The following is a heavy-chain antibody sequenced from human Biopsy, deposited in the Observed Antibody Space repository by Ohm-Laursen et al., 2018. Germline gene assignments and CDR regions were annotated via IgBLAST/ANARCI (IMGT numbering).Heavy chain of an antibody. CDR2: INPNSGVT. J-gene: IGHJ4*02. D-gene: IGHD3-10*01. CDR1: GYTFTGYY. Sequence: GSLVKVSCKASGYTFTGYYMHWVRQAPGQGLEWMGWINPNSGVTNYAQRFQGRVTMTRDTSISTAYMELSRLRSDDTAVYYCARDPRYGYGSYFDYWGQGTLVTVSS. CDR3: ARDPRYGYGSYFDY. V-gene: IGHV1-2*02.